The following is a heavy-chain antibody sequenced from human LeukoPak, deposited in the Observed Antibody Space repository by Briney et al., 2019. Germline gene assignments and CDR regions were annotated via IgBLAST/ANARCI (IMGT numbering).Heavy chain of an antibody. CDR2: ISSNGGST. D-gene: IGHD1-26*01. Sequence: GGSLRLSCAASRFTFSSYAMHWVRQAPGKGLEYVSAISSNGGSTYYANSVKGRFTISRDNSKNTLYLQMGSLRAEDMAVYYCARDLGGSSPGRGYYYGMDVWGQGTTVTVSS. V-gene: IGHV3-64*01. CDR3: ARDLGGSSPGRGYYYGMDV. J-gene: IGHJ6*02. CDR1: RFTFSSYA.